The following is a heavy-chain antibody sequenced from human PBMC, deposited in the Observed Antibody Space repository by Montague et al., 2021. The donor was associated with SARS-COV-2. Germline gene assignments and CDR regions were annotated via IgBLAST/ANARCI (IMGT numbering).Heavy chain of an antibody. Sequence: SETLSLTCTVSGDSVSHDFWTWIRQPPGKGLEWTGYVYYSRSSSYNPSLRGRVSIAVDTSKNQFSLRLRTVTAADTAIYYCVRDPAPSGSVTFYDYWGQGTLVAVSS. CDR1: GDSVSHDF. CDR3: VRDPAPSGSVTFYDY. V-gene: IGHV4-59*02. D-gene: IGHD1-14*01. J-gene: IGHJ4*02. CDR2: VYYSRSS.